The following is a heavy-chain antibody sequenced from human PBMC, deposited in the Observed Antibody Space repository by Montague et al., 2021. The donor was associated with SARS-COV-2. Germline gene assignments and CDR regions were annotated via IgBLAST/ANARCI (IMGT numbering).Heavy chain of an antibody. CDR3: ASGRMVPYSSSWTTLYYYYGMDV. CDR1: GDSVSSNSAA. D-gene: IGHD6-13*01. CDR2: TYYGSKWYN. V-gene: IGHV6-1*01. Sequence: CAISGDSVSSNSAAWNWIRQSPSRGLEWLRRTYYGSKWYNDYAVSVKSRITINPDTSKNQFSLQLNSVTPEDTAVYYCASGRMVPYSSSWTTLYYYYGMDVEGQGTTVTVSS. J-gene: IGHJ6*02.